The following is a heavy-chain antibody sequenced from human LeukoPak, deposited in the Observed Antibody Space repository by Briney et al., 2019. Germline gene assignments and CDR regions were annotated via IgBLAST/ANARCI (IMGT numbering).Heavy chain of an antibody. CDR2: IYNSGNT. D-gene: IGHD4/OR15-4a*01. Sequence: SETLSLTCAVYGGSFSGYYWSWIRQSPGKGLEWIGFIYNSGNTIYNPSLKSRVTISVDTSKNQFSLKLRSVTAADTAIYYCAMSPPRGAWFDPWGQGTLVTVSS. J-gene: IGHJ5*02. CDR3: AMSPPRGAWFDP. V-gene: IGHV4-4*09. CDR1: GGSFSGYY.